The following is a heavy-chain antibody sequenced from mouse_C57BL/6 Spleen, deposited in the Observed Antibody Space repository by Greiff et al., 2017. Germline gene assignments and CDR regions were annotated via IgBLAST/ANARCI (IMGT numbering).Heavy chain of an antibody. CDR3: ARSPYDGYYGWYFDV. D-gene: IGHD2-3*01. CDR2: IYPGDGDT. V-gene: IGHV1-82*01. CDR1: GYAFSSSW. Sequence: QVQLQQSGPELVKPGASVKISCKASGYAFSSSWMNWVKQRPGKGLEWIGRIYPGDGDTNYNGKFNGKATLTADKSSSTAYMQLSSLASEDSAVYFCARSPYDGYYGWYFDVWGTGTTVTVSS. J-gene: IGHJ1*03.